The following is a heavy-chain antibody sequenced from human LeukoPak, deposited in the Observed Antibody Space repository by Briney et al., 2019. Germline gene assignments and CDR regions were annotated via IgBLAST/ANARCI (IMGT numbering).Heavy chain of an antibody. V-gene: IGHV3-23*01. CDR3: AKSIVATIFYFDY. Sequence: PGGSLRLSCAASGFTFSSYAMSWVRQAPGRGLEWVSAISGSGGSTYYADSVKGRFTISRDDSKNTLYLQMNSLRAEDTAVYYCAKSIVATIFYFDYWGQGTLVTVSS. D-gene: IGHD5-12*01. J-gene: IGHJ4*02. CDR1: GFTFSSYA. CDR2: ISGSGGST.